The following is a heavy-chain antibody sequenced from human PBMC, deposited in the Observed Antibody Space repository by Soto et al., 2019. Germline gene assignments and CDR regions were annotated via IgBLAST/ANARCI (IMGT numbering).Heavy chain of an antibody. J-gene: IGHJ4*02. V-gene: IGHV3-43*01. CDR1: GFTFGDYT. CDR3: AKDGIAWH. Sequence: GGSLRLSCTASGFTFGDYTMHWVRQAPGKGLEWVSLITWDGINIEYADSVRGRFTISRDNSKNSLYLQMIGLRHEDTAFYYCAKDGIAWHWGQGTLVTVSS. D-gene: IGHD2-15*01. CDR2: ITWDGINI.